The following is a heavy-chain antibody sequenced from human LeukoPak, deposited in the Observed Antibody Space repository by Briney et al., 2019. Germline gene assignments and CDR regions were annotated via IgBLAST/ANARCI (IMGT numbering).Heavy chain of an antibody. Sequence: GASVTVSCKASGGTFSNFAISWVRQAPGQGLQWMGGIIPIFGTASYAQKFQGRVTITTGESTSTAYMELRSLRSEDTAVYYCARAQGDYRNFNNKWFDPWGQGTLVTVSS. D-gene: IGHD4-11*01. V-gene: IGHV1-69*05. J-gene: IGHJ5*02. CDR3: ARAQGDYRNFNNKWFDP. CDR1: GGTFSNFA. CDR2: IIPIFGTA.